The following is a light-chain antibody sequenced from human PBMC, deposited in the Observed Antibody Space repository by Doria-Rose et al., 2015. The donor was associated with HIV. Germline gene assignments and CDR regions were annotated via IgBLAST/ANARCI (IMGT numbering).Light chain of an antibody. CDR2: LGS. J-gene: IGKJ2*01. V-gene: IGKV2-28*01. CDR1: QSLLHTIGYNY. Sequence: TQSPLSLPVTPGQPASISCRSSQSLLHTIGYNYLDWYLQKPGQSPQLLIYLGSNRASGVPDRFSGSGSSTDFTLKISRVEAEDVGVYYCMQALQTPYTFGQGTKLEIK. CDR3: MQALQTPYT.